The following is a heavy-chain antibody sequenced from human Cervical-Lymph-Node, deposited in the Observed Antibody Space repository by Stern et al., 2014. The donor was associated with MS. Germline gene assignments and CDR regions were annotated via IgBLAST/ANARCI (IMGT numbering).Heavy chain of an antibody. J-gene: IGHJ4*02. CDR3: ASAYSSSHYYFDY. D-gene: IGHD6-13*01. Sequence: VQLLESGGGVVPPGRSLRLSCAASGFSFSRYAMHCVRQAPGKGLEWVALIWYDGSNPYYAASVTGRFTISRDNFKNTLYLQMNSLRAEDTAVYYCASAYSSSHYYFDYWGQGTLVTVSS. V-gene: IGHV3-33*01. CDR2: IWYDGSNP. CDR1: GFSFSRYA.